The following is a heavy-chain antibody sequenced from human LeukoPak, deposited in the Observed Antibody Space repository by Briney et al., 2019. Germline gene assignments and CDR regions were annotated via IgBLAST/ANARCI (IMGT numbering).Heavy chain of an antibody. Sequence: PSETLSLTCAAYGGSFSGYYWSWIRQPPGKGLEWIGEINHSGSTNYNPSLKSRVTISVDTSKNQFSLKLSSVTAADTAVYYCARVGFLEWLARPYYYMDVWGKGTTVTVSS. CDR2: INHSGST. CDR1: GGSFSGYY. V-gene: IGHV4-34*01. CDR3: ARVGFLEWLARPYYYMDV. D-gene: IGHD3-3*01. J-gene: IGHJ6*03.